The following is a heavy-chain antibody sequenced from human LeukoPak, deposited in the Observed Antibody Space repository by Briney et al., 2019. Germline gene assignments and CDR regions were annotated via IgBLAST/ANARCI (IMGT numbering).Heavy chain of an antibody. Sequence: GGSLRVSCAASGFTFRNHGMHWVRQAPGKGLEWVAVIWYDGSNQYYADTVKGRFTISRDNSKNTLYLQMTSLRAEDTAVYYCARDIASVRMDVWGQGTTVTVSS. CDR2: IWYDGSNQ. CDR1: GFTFRNHG. V-gene: IGHV3-33*01. D-gene: IGHD2-15*01. CDR3: ARDIASVRMDV. J-gene: IGHJ6*02.